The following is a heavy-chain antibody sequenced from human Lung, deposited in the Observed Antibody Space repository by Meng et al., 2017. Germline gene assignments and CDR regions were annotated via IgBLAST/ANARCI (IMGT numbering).Heavy chain of an antibody. CDR3: AKDQWQNLVRWFAP. CDR2: SRGSGSST. CDR1: GFTFSSQA. V-gene: IGHV3-23*01. J-gene: IGHJ5*02. Sequence: EFHLLESGGGFVQPGGSLGLSSAASGFTFSSQAMSWDRQAPGQGLEWVSASRGSGSSTYYADSVRGRFTSSRDNSKKTLYIQMNSLRAEDTALYYCAKDQWQNLVRWFAPWGRGTLVTVSS. D-gene: IGHD6-13*01.